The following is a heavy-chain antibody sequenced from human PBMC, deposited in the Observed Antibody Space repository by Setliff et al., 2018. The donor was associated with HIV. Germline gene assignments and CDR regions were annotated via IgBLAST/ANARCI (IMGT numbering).Heavy chain of an antibody. J-gene: IGHJ5*02. CDR3: AREDHYDRFLDH. D-gene: IGHD3-22*01. Sequence: ASVKVSCKASGYTFTGYYMHWVRQAPGQGLEWMGWINPNSGGTNYAQKFQGWVTMTRDTSISTAYMELSRLRSDDTAVYYCAREDHYDRFLDHWGQGTLVTVSS. CDR1: GYTFTGYY. V-gene: IGHV1-2*04. CDR2: INPNSGGT.